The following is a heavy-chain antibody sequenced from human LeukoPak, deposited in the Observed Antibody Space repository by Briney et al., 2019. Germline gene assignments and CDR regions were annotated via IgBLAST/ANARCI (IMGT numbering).Heavy chain of an antibody. D-gene: IGHD3-22*01. J-gene: IGHJ4*02. CDR1: GGSVSSNIYY. CDR3: AREDSSGYLGY. V-gene: IGHV4-61*01. Sequence: EPSETLSLTCTVSGGSVSSNIYYWNWIRQPPGKGLEWIGYIYYSGSTNYNPSLKSRVTISVDTSKNQFSLKLTSLTAADTAAYYCAREDSSGYLGYWGQGTLVTVSS. CDR2: IYYSGST.